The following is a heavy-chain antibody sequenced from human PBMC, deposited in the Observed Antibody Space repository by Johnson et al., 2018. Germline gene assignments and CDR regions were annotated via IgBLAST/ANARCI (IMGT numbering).Heavy chain of an antibody. J-gene: IGHJ6*02. CDR2: ISYDGSQK. CDR3: AKVIEPGNWYYYGMDV. Sequence: QVQLQESGGGLVQPGKSLRLSCAASGFVFSSFGMNWVRQAPGKGLEWVAVISYDGSQKYYADSVTGRFTIPRDKSKKTVYLQMNSLRAEETAVYYCAKVIEPGNWYYYGMDVWGQGTTVTVSS. D-gene: IGHD3-16*01. CDR1: GFVFSSFG. V-gene: IGHV3-30*18.